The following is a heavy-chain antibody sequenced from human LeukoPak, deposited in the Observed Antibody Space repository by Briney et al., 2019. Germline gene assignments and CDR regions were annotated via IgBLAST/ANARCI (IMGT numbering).Heavy chain of an antibody. D-gene: IGHD3-3*01. V-gene: IGHV4-61*02. CDR2: IYASGGT. CDR3: ARGFWSGSFFDF. Sequence: SETLSLTCTVSGGSISSGSYWTWIRQPAGKGLEWIGRIYASGGTRYNPSLNSRRTLSLGTSKNQFFLNLTSVTAADTAMYYCARGFWSGSFFDFWGQGSLVTVSS. J-gene: IGHJ4*02. CDR1: GGSISSGSY.